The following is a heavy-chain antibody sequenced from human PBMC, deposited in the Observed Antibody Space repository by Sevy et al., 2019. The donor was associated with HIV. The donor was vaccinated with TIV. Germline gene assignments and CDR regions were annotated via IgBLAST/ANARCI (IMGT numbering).Heavy chain of an antibody. Sequence: ASVKVSCKASGYTFTGYYMHWVRQAPGQGLEWMGRINPNSGGTNYAQKFQDRVTMTRDTYISTAYMELSRLRSDDTAVYYCARVMRGAAVTFFYWGQGTLVTVSS. J-gene: IGHJ4*02. D-gene: IGHD6-13*01. CDR2: INPNSGGT. CDR1: GYTFTGYY. V-gene: IGHV1-2*06. CDR3: ARVMRGAAVTFFY.